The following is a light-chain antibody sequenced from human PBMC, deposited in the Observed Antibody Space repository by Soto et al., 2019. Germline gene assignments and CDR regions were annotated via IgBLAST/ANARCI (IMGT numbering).Light chain of an antibody. CDR2: DAS. CDR1: QSVGRNY. J-gene: IGKJ1*01. V-gene: IGKV3-20*01. CDR3: QQYGSSGT. Sequence: EIVLTQSPGTLSLSPGESATLSCRASQSVGRNYLAWFQHKPGQAPRLVIYDASNRATGIPDGFSGSGSGTDFTLTISRLEPEDFAVYYCQQYGSSGTFGQGTKVDI.